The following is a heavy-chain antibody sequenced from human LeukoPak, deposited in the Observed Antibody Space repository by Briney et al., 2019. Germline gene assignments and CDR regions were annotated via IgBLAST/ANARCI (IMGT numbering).Heavy chain of an antibody. CDR1: GFTFSSYA. V-gene: IGHV3-23*01. J-gene: IGHJ4*02. CDR3: AKDRRAGSYDY. D-gene: IGHD3-10*01. Sequence: GGSLRLSCAASGFTFSSYAMSWVRQAPGKGLEWVSAISGRGGVTYYADSVKGRFTISRDNSKNTLYLQMNSLRAEDTAVYYCAKDRRAGSYDYWGQGTLVTVSS. CDR2: ISGRGGVT.